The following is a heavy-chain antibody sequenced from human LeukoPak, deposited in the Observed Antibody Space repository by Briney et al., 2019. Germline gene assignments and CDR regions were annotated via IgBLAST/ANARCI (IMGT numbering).Heavy chain of an antibody. D-gene: IGHD2-2*01. V-gene: IGHV3-21*01. J-gene: IGHJ6*03. CDR3: ARAVQAAPEAYYYYYMDV. Sequence: KPGGSLRLFCAASGFTFRSYSMHWVPEARGKGRVGVLSISCCSSYIYYAASVKGRFTISRDNAKNSLYLQMNSLGAEDTAVYYCARAVQAAPEAYYYYYMDVWGKGTTVTVSS. CDR1: GFTFRSYS. CDR2: ISCCSSYI.